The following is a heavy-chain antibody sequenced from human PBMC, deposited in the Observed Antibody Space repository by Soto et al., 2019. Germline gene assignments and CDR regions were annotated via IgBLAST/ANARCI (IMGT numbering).Heavy chain of an antibody. Sequence: SQTLSLTCAVYGGSFSGYYWSWIRQPPGKGMEWIGEINHSGSTNYNPSLKSRVTISVNTSKNQFSLKLSSVTAADAAFYYCARAPYDYIWGSYRINYYYYYMDVWGKGTTVTSP. CDR3: ARAPYDYIWGSYRINYYYYYMDV. D-gene: IGHD3-16*02. J-gene: IGHJ6*03. CDR2: INHSGST. V-gene: IGHV4-34*01. CDR1: GGSFSGYY.